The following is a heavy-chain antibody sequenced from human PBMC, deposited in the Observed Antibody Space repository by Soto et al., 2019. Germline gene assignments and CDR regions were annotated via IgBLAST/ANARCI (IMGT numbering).Heavy chain of an antibody. V-gene: IGHV3-49*03. CDR3: TREDFGGSGSYYMNYYYYGMDV. D-gene: IGHD3-10*01. CDR2: IRSKAYGGTT. Sequence: HPGGSLRLSCTASGFTFGDYAMSWFRQAPGKGLEWVGFIRSKAYGGTTEYAASVRGRFTISRDDSKSIAYLQMNSLKTEDTAVYYCTREDFGGSGSYYMNYYYYGMDVWGQGTTVTVSS. J-gene: IGHJ6*02. CDR1: GFTFGDYA.